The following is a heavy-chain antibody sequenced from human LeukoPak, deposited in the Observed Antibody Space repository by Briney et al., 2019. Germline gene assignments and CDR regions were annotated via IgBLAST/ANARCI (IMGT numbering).Heavy chain of an antibody. CDR1: GGTFSSYA. J-gene: IGHJ3*02. D-gene: IGHD3-22*01. V-gene: IGHV1-69*05. CDR2: IIPIFGTA. Sequence: ASVKVSCKASGGTFSSYAISWVRKAPGQGLEWMGRIIPIFGTANYAQKFQGRVTITTDESTSTAYMELSSLRSEDTAVYYCARDMGYYDSSGSFSLDIWGQGTMVTVSS. CDR3: ARDMGYYDSSGSFSLDI.